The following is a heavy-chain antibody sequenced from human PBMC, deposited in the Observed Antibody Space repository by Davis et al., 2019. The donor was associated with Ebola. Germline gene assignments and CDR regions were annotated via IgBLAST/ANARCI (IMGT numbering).Heavy chain of an antibody. J-gene: IGHJ3*02. CDR3: ARDLYYYDSSGYGVAFGI. Sequence: GGSLRLSCAASGLTFSLFAMNWVRQAPGKGLEWVSSISSSSSYIYYADSVKGRFTISRDNAKNSLYLQMNSLRAEDTAVYYCARDLYYYDSSGYGVAFGIWGQGTMVTVSS. D-gene: IGHD3-22*01. CDR1: GLTFSLFA. V-gene: IGHV3-21*01. CDR2: ISSSSSYI.